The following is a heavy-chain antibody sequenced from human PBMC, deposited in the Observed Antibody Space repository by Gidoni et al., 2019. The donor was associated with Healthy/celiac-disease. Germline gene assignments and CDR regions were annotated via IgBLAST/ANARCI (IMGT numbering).Heavy chain of an antibody. V-gene: IGHV1-18*01. CDR3: ARDDDFWSGYLDY. J-gene: IGHJ4*02. D-gene: IGHD3-3*01. CDR1: GYTFTSYG. CDR2: ISAYNVNT. Sequence: QVQLVQSGAEVKQPGASVKVSCTASGYTFTSYGLSWVRKAPGQGREWMGWISAYNVNTNYAQKRQGRVTMTTDTSTSTAYMELRSLRSDDTAVYYCARDDDFWSGYLDYWGQGTLVTVSS.